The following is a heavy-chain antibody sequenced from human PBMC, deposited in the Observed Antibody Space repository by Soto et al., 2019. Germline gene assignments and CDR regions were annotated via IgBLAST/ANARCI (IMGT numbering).Heavy chain of an antibody. D-gene: IGHD3-16*01. V-gene: IGHV4-30-2*01. CDR1: GGSISSGGYS. Sequence: SETLSLTCAVSGGSISSGGYSWSWIRQPPGKGLEWIGYIYHSGSTYYNPSLKSRVTISVDRSKNQFSLKLSSVTAADTAVYYCARDRLAGGMDVWGQGTTVTVSS. CDR2: IYHSGST. J-gene: IGHJ6*02. CDR3: ARDRLAGGMDV.